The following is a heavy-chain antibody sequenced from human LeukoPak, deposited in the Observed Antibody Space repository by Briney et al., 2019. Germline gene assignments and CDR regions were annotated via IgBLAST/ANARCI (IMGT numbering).Heavy chain of an antibody. CDR2: ISGSGGST. CDR1: GFTFSSYA. D-gene: IGHD2-8*02. V-gene: IGHV3-23*01. Sequence: SGGSLRLSCAASGFTFSSYAMSWVRQAPGKGLEWVSAISGSGGSTYYADSVKGRFTISRDNSKNTLYLQMNSLRAEDTAVYYCAKDLVMSGIGWFDPWGQGTLVTVSS. CDR3: AKDLVMSGIGWFDP. J-gene: IGHJ5*02.